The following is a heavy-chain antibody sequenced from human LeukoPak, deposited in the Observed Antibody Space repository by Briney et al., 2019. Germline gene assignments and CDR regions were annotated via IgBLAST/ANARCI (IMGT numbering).Heavy chain of an antibody. J-gene: IGHJ5*02. Sequence: SETLSLTCAVYGGSFSGYDWSWIRQPPGKGLEWIGEINHSGSTNYNPPLERRVTISVNTSKNQFSFKQSPVTTAEPAVDYCWRGSGCCSGGSCYGSRNWFDPWGEGTLVTVSS. CDR2: INHSGST. D-gene: IGHD2-15*01. V-gene: IGHV4-34*01. CDR1: GGSFSGYD. CDR3: WRGSGCCSGGSCYGSRNWFDP.